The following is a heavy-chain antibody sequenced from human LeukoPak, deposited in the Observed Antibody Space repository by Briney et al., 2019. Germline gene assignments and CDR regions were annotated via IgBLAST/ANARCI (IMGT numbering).Heavy chain of an antibody. CDR2: IYDSGST. V-gene: IGHV4-39*07. CDR1: GGSIRSSYYY. CDR3: ARNLEYSSSNDALDI. Sequence: SETLSLTCTVSGGSIRSSYYYWGWIRQPPGKGLEWIGSIYDSGSTNYNPSLKSRVTISVDTSKNQFSLKLSSVTAADTAVYYCARNLEYSSSNDALDIWGQGTMVTVSS. D-gene: IGHD6-6*01. J-gene: IGHJ3*02.